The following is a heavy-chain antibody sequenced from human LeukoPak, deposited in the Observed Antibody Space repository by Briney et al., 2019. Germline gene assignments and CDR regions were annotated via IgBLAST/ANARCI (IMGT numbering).Heavy chain of an antibody. D-gene: IGHD3-22*01. CDR2: IYPGDSDT. CDR3: ARLFRNYYDSHGRGRLDY. Sequence: TGESLKISCKGSGYNFTTYWIGWVRQMPGKGLEWMGIIYPGDSDTRYSPSFQGQVTISADKSISTAYLQWTSLRASDSAMYYCARLFRNYYDSHGRGRLDYWGQGTLVTVSS. CDR1: GYNFTTYW. J-gene: IGHJ4*02. V-gene: IGHV5-51*01.